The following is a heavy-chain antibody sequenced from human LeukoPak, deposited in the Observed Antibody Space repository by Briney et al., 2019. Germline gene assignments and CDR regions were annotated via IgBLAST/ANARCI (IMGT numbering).Heavy chain of an antibody. J-gene: IGHJ4*02. CDR1: GFILSSYG. CDR2: INQNGGVK. V-gene: IGHV3-7*03. D-gene: IGHD4-23*01. Sequence: GGSLRLSCAASGFILSSYGMNWVRQAPGKGLEWVATINQNGGVKYYVDSVKGRFTISRDNAKTSLFLQMNSLRIDDTAMYYCTRTVNSASDFWGQGTLVTVSS. CDR3: TRTVNSASDF.